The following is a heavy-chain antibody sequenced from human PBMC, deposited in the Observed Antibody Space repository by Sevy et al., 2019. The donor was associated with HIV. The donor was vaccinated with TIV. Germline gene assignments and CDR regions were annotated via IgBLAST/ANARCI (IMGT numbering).Heavy chain of an antibody. D-gene: IGHD2-15*01. CDR2: INQDGSEK. CDR1: GFSFAWYW. J-gene: IGHJ5*02. CDR3: VREGAPYRNIRYCSGNNCFYNGFDP. V-gene: IGHV3-7*01. Sequence: GGSLRLSCAASGFSFAWYWMSWVRQTPEKGLEWVANINQDGSEKNYVDSVKGRFTISRDNAKNSLYLQMNRLRAEDTAVYYCVREGAPYRNIRYCSGNNCFYNGFDPWGQGTLVTVSS.